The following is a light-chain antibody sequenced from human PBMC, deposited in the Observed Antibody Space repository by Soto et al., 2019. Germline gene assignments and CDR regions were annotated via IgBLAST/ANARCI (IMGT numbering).Light chain of an antibody. Sequence: EIVMTQSPATLSVSAGERATLSCRASQSVSRNLAWYQQKAGQTPSLLIYGASTRATGVAARFSGSGSGTEFTLTISSLQSEDFAVYYCHQYEDWPYTFGQGTKLEIK. J-gene: IGKJ2*01. V-gene: IGKV3-15*01. CDR2: GAS. CDR1: QSVSRN. CDR3: HQYEDWPYT.